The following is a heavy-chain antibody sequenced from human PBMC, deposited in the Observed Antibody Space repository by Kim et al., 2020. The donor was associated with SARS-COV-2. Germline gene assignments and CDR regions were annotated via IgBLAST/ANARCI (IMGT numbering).Heavy chain of an antibody. D-gene: IGHD6-19*01. CDR3: ARGENSSGWYGHSFDP. CDR1: GFTFSDYY. CDR2: ISSSSSYT. V-gene: IGHV3-11*05. Sequence: GGSLRLSCAASGFTFSDYYMSWIRQAPGKGLEWVSYISSSSSYTNYADSVKGRFTISRDNAKNSLYLQMNSLRAEDTAVYYCARGENSSGWYGHSFDPWGQGTLVTVSS. J-gene: IGHJ5*02.